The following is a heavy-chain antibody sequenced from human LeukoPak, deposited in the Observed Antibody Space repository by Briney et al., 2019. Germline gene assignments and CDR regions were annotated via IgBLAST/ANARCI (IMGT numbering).Heavy chain of an antibody. D-gene: IGHD3-16*02. V-gene: IGHV3-21*01. CDR1: GFTFSSYS. CDR3: ARDPHDRYYFDY. J-gene: IGHJ4*02. CDR2: ISSSSSYI. Sequence: GGSLRLSCAASGFTFSSYSMNWVRQAPGKGLEWVSFISSSSSYIYYADSMKGRFTISRDNAKNSLYLQMNSLRAEDTAVYYCARDPHDRYYFDYWGQGTLVTVSS.